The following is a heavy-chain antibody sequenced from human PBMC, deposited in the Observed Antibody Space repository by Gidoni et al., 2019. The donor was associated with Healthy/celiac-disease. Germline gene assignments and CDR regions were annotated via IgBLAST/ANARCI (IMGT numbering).Heavy chain of an antibody. CDR1: GFTFSDHY. CDR3: ARGCGGGNDY. J-gene: IGHJ4*02. CDR2: TRNKANSYTT. Sequence: EVQLVESGGGLVQPGGSLRLSCAASGFTFSDHYMDWVRQAPGKGLEWVGRTRNKANSYTTEYAASVKGRFTISRDDSKNSLYLQMNSLKTEDTAVYYCARGCGGGNDYWGQGTLVTVSS. D-gene: IGHD2-15*01. V-gene: IGHV3-72*01.